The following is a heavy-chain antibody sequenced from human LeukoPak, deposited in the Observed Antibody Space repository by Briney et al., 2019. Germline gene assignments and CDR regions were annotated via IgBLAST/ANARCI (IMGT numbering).Heavy chain of an antibody. CDR2: ISWNSGSI. J-gene: IGHJ2*01. CDR1: GFTFDDYA. Sequence: PGGSLRLSCAASGFTFDDYAMHWVRQAPGKGLEWVSGISWNSGSIGYADFVKGRFTISRDNAKNSMYLQMNSLRAENTALYYCAKDRRPTVSGGYFDLWGRGTLVIVSS. D-gene: IGHD3-10*01. CDR3: AKDRRPTVSGGYFDL. V-gene: IGHV3-9*01.